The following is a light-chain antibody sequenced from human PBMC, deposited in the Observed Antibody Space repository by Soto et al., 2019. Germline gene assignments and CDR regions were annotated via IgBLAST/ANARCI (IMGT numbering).Light chain of an antibody. Sequence: EIVLTQSPATLSLSPGERATLSCRASQSVSSSLAWYQQKPGQAPRLLIYGASNGAAGIPARFSGTGSGTDFAVTISSVEPDDFAVYYCQQRYNWPLTFGGGTKLEIK. J-gene: IGKJ4*01. V-gene: IGKV3-11*01. CDR3: QQRYNWPLT. CDR2: GAS. CDR1: QSVSSS.